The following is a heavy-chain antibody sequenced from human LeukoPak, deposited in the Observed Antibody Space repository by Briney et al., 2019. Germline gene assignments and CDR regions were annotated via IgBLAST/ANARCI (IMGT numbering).Heavy chain of an antibody. CDR1: GGSFSGYY. J-gene: IGHJ4*02. CDR3: ARRMIVVVPDYFDY. D-gene: IGHD3-22*01. CDR2: INHSGST. Sequence: PSETLSLTCAAYGGSFSGYYWSWIRQPPGKGLEWIGEINHSGSTNYNPSLKSRITISVDTSKNQFSLKLSSVTAADTAVYYCARRMIVVVPDYFDYWGQGTLVTVSS. V-gene: IGHV4-34*01.